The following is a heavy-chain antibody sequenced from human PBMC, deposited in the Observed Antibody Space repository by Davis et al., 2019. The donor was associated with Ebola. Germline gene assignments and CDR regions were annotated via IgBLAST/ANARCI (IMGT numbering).Heavy chain of an antibody. J-gene: IGHJ6*02. Sequence: SETLSLTCTVSGGSISSGGYYWSWIRQHPGKGLEWIGYIYYSGSTYYNPSLTSRVTISVDTSKNQFSLKLSSVTAADTAVYYCAREGVLMVYAPTNYYGMDVWGQGTTVTVSS. D-gene: IGHD2-8*01. CDR1: GGSISSGGYY. CDR2: IYYSGST. V-gene: IGHV4-31*03. CDR3: AREGVLMVYAPTNYYGMDV.